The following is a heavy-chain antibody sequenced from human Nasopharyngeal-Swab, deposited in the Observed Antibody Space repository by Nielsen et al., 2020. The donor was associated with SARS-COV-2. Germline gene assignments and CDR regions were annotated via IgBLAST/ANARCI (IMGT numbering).Heavy chain of an antibody. J-gene: IGHJ5*01. Sequence: SETLSLTCTVSGGSISGGGYYWSWIRQHPGKGLEWIGYIYYSGITYYNPSLKGRLIISIDTSKNQFSLNLTSVTPADTAVYYCARDKVASSGTLHWFDSWGQGTRVTVSS. CDR2: IYYSGIT. CDR1: GGSISGGGYY. D-gene: IGHD6-13*01. V-gene: IGHV4-31*03. CDR3: ARDKVASSGTLHWFDS.